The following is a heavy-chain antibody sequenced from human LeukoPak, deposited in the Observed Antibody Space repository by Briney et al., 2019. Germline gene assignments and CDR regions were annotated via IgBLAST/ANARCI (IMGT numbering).Heavy chain of an antibody. D-gene: IGHD2-2*01. CDR1: GFSVSNNY. CDR3: ARPERYCSSTSCYGGGDY. Sequence: GGSLRLSCAASGFSVSNNYMSWVRQPPGKGLGWVSVIYSGGSTYYADSVKGRFTISRDNSKNTLYLQMNSLRAEDTAVYYCARPERYCSSTSCYGGGDYWGQGTLVTVPS. J-gene: IGHJ4*02. CDR2: IYSGGST. V-gene: IGHV3-53*05.